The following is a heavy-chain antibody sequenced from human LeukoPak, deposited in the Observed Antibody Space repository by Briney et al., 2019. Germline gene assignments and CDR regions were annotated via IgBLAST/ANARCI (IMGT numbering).Heavy chain of an antibody. CDR3: ARGGESNAFDI. CDR1: GYTFSSYS. Sequence: GASVKVSCKASGYTFSSYSMNWVRQAPGKGLEWVSSISSSSSYIYYADSAKGRFTISRDNAKNSLYLQMNSLRAEDTAVYYCARGGESNAFDIWGQGTMVTVSS. J-gene: IGHJ3*02. CDR2: ISSSSSYI. V-gene: IGHV3-21*01.